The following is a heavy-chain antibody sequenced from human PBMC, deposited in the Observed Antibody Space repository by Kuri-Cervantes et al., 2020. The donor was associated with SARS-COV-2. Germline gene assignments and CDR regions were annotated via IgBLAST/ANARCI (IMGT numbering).Heavy chain of an antibody. Sequence: ASVKVSCKASGYTFTGYYMHWVRQAPGQGLEWMGWINPNSGGTNYAQKFQGWVTMTRDTSIRTAYMELSRLRSDDTAVYYCARARPRGQDIVVVPAAQKDYYYGMDVWGQGTTVTVSS. D-gene: IGHD2-2*01. J-gene: IGHJ6*02. CDR1: GYTFTGYY. V-gene: IGHV1-2*04. CDR3: ARARPRGQDIVVVPAAQKDYYYGMDV. CDR2: INPNSGGT.